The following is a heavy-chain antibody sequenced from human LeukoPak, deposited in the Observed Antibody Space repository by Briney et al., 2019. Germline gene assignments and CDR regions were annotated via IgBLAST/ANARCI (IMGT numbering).Heavy chain of an antibody. J-gene: IGHJ4*02. Sequence: GGSLRLSCAASGFTFSNAWMSWVRQAPGKGLEWVGRINSDGSSTNYADSVKGRFTVSRDNAKNTLYLQMNSLRAEDTAVYYCATNLRGYSYGLGFDYWGQGTLVTVSS. CDR2: INSDGSST. CDR1: GFTFSNAW. CDR3: ATNLRGYSYGLGFDY. D-gene: IGHD5-18*01. V-gene: IGHV3-74*01.